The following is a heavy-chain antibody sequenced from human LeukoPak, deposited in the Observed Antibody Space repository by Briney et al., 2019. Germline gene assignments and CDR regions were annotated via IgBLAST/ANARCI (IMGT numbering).Heavy chain of an antibody. Sequence: SETLSLTCTVSGGSISSYYWSWIRQPPGKGLEWIGYIYYSGSTNYNPSLKSRVTISVDTSKNQFSLKLSSVTAADTAVYYCAFMGGYDNWFDPWGQGTLVTVSS. V-gene: IGHV4-59*01. CDR1: GGSISSYY. D-gene: IGHD3-16*01. CDR2: IYYSGST. J-gene: IGHJ5*02. CDR3: AFMGGYDNWFDP.